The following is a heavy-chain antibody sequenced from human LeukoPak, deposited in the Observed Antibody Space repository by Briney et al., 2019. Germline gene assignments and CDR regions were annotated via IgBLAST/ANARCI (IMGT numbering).Heavy chain of an antibody. CDR1: GFTFSTYS. CDR3: AKEMATMNAFDI. D-gene: IGHD5-24*01. CDR2: ISSRSSTI. V-gene: IGHV3-48*01. J-gene: IGHJ3*02. Sequence: PGGSLRLSCAASGFTFSTYSINWVRQAPGKGLEWVSYISSRSSTIYYADSVKGRFTISRDNAKNSVYLQMNSLRAEDTAVYYCAKEMATMNAFDIWGQGTMVTVSS.